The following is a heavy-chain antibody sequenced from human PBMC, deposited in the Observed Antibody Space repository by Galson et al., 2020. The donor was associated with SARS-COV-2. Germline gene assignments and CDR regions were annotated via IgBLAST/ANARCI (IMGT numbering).Heavy chain of an antibody. D-gene: IGHD3-16*02. V-gene: IGHV3-15*01. CDR2: IRSKTDGGIT. CDR3: TTENIMITFAGFIVIADEGYHGMGV. J-gene: IGHJ6*02. CDR1: GFTFDKAW. Sequence: GGSLRLSCAASGFTFDKAWMSWVRQAPGKGLEWVGRIRSKTDGGITNYAAPVKGRFTISRDDSKNTVYLQMNSLKTEDTAVYYCTTENIMITFAGFIVIADEGYHGMGVWGQGTTVTVSS.